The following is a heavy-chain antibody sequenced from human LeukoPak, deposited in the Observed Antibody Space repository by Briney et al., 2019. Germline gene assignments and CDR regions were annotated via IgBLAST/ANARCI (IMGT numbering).Heavy chain of an antibody. Sequence: SETLSLTCTVSGGSISTNYWGWIRQPPGKGLEWIGTISYGGNTFFNPSLKSRVTLSVDTSRNQFSLSLKSATAADTGIYYCARPRTGPLSYMDIWGKGTTVTVSS. J-gene: IGHJ6*03. CDR3: ARPRTGPLSYMDI. CDR2: ISYGGNT. D-gene: IGHD1/OR15-1a*01. V-gene: IGHV4-39*01. CDR1: GGSISTNY.